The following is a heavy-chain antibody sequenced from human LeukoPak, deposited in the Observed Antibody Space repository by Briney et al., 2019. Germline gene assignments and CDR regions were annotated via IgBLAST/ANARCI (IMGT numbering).Heavy chain of an antibody. D-gene: IGHD4-23*01. J-gene: IGHJ4*02. Sequence: SETLSLTCTVSGGSIISYYWSWIRQPPGKGLEWIGYIYYSGSTNYNPSLKSRVTISVDTSKNQFSLKLSSVTAADTAVYYCARQTTVAYYFDYWGQGALVTVSS. V-gene: IGHV4-59*01. CDR1: GGSIISYY. CDR2: IYYSGST. CDR3: ARQTTVAYYFDY.